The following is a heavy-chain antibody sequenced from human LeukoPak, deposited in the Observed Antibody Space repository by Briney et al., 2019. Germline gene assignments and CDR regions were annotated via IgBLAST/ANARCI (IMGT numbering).Heavy chain of an antibody. CDR3: ARGGGLDV. CDR2: INHNGNVN. Sequence: GGSLRLSCAASGFTFSSYSMNWVRQALVKGLEWVASINHNGNVNYYVDSVKGRFTISRDNAKNSLYLQMSNLRAEDTAVYFCARGGGLDVWGQGATVIVSS. V-gene: IGHV3-7*03. D-gene: IGHD3-16*01. CDR1: GFTFSSYS. J-gene: IGHJ6*02.